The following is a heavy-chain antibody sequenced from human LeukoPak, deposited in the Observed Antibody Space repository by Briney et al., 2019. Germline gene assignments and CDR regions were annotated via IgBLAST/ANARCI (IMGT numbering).Heavy chain of an antibody. CDR1: GFTFSSYA. Sequence: GGSLRLSCAASGFTFSSYAMTWVRQAPGRGLEWVSALSGNGGTTYYADSVKGRFTISRDNSKNTVFLQMNSLRAEDTAIYYCAKTTRDFMTTVSNWFDPWGQGTLVTVSS. D-gene: IGHD4-17*01. CDR2: LSGNGGTT. J-gene: IGHJ5*02. CDR3: AKTTRDFMTTVSNWFDP. V-gene: IGHV3-23*01.